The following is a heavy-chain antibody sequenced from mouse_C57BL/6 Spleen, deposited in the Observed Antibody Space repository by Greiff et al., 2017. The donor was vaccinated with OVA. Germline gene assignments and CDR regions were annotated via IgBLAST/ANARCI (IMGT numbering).Heavy chain of an antibody. Sequence: VQLQQPGAELVRPGSSVKLSCKASGYTFTSYWMHWVKQRPIQGLEWIGNIDPSDSETHYNQKFKDKATLTVDKSSSTAYMQLSSLTSEDSAVYYCARGNLLLRYFDVWGTGTTVTVSS. CDR1: GYTFTSYW. D-gene: IGHD1-1*01. J-gene: IGHJ1*03. V-gene: IGHV1-52*01. CDR2: IDPSDSET. CDR3: ARGNLLLRYFDV.